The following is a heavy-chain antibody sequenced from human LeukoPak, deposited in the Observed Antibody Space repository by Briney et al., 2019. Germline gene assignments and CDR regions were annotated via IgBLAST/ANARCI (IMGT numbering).Heavy chain of an antibody. CDR2: IYTSGST. V-gene: IGHV4-61*02. CDR1: GRSISSGSYY. Sequence: PSETLSLTCTVSGRSISSGSYYWSWIRQPAGKGLEWFGRIYTSGSTNYNPSPESPVTISVDPSKTQFSLKLSSVTAADPAVYYCARDAGHWFDPWGQGTLVTVSS. CDR3: ARDAGHWFDP. J-gene: IGHJ5*02.